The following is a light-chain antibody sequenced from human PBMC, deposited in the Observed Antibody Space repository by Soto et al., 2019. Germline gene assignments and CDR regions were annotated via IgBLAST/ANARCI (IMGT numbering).Light chain of an antibody. CDR3: QQYGDWPLT. CDR1: QSVRSTY. V-gene: IGKV3-15*01. J-gene: IGKJ4*01. Sequence: EILMTQSPVTLSVSPGERATISCRASQSVRSTYLAWYQQKPGQAPRLLIFGVSIRAAGIPARFSGSGSGTEFTLTISSLQSEDFAVYYCQQYGDWPLTFGGGTKVDIK. CDR2: GVS.